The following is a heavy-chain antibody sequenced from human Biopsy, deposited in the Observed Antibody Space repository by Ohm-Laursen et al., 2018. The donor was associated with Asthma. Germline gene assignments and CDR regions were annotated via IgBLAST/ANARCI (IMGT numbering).Heavy chain of an antibody. CDR1: SGSGGYMRSGNYY. J-gene: IGHJ6*02. D-gene: IGHD6-13*01. CDR3: VRGSSSWHHGPFHYYYGLDV. V-gene: IGHV4-39*01. CDR2: IYYSGTT. Sequence: TLSLTCSLSSGSGGYMRSGNYYWGWIRQPPGKGLEWIGSIYYSGTTYYNPSLEARVTVSADTQKNQFSLNLTLVPAADTAVYYCVRGSSSWHHGPFHYYYGLDVWGQGTTATVSS.